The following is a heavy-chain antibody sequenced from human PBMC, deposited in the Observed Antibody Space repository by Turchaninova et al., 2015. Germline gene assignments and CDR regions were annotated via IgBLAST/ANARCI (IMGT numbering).Heavy chain of an antibody. J-gene: IGHJ5*02. CDR1: GYSFITYG. Sequence: VQLVQSGGEVKKPGASMKVSCQASGYSFITYGIAGGRKAPGQGLEWMGWITPDSGKTNYAQKFQDRVRMTTDTSTNTIYMELRSLRNDDTAVYYCVRGWDGTKLDPWGQGTLVNVSS. D-gene: IGHD1-26*01. V-gene: IGHV1-18*01. CDR3: VRGWDGTKLDP. CDR2: ITPDSGKT.